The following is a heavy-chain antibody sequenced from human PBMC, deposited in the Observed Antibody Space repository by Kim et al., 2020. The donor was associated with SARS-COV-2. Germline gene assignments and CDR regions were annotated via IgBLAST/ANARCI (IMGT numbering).Heavy chain of an antibody. Sequence: ASVKVSCKASGYTFTSFDINWVRQATGQGLEWMGWMNPNSGNTGYAQKFQGRITMTRDTSISTAYMELNSLRSDDTAVHYCVRGQRSQVAVMVYVLKSYYFDLWGQGTLVTVTP. V-gene: IGHV1-8*01. J-gene: IGHJ4*02. CDR3: VRGQRSQVAVMVYVLKSYYFDL. CDR1: GYTFTSFD. CDR2: MNPNSGNT. D-gene: IGHD2-8*01.